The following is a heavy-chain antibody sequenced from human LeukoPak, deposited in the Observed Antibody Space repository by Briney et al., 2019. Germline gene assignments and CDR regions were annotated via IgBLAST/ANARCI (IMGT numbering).Heavy chain of an antibody. CDR1: GGTFSSYT. Sequence: SVKVSCKASGGTFSSYTISWVRQAPGQGLEWMGRIIPILGTANYAQKFQGRVTITTDESTSTAYMELSSLRSEDTAVYYCARSSGWYQGNYDYWGQGTLVTVSS. D-gene: IGHD6-19*01. J-gene: IGHJ4*02. V-gene: IGHV1-69*16. CDR3: ARSSGWYQGNYDY. CDR2: IIPILGTA.